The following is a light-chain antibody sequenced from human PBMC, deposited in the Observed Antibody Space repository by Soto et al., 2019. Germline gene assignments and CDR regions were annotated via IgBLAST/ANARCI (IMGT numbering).Light chain of an antibody. CDR3: QQYHTSPLT. CDR1: QSVGSN. CDR2: AAS. V-gene: IGKV3-15*01. Sequence: EILMTQSPATLSVSPGERTTLACRASQSVGSNLAWYQQKPGQAPRLLIYAASTRASGVPARFSGSGSGTDFTLTISRLEPEDFALYYCQQYHTSPLTFGQGTKVDIK. J-gene: IGKJ1*01.